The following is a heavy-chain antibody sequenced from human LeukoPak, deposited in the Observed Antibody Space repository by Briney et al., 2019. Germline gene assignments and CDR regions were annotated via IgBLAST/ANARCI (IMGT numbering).Heavy chain of an antibody. CDR2: ISYDGSNK. J-gene: IGHJ4*02. D-gene: IGHD3-22*01. CDR1: GFTFSSYA. V-gene: IGHV3-30-3*01. Sequence: PGGSLRLSCAASGFTFSSYAMHWVRQAPGKGLEWVAVISYDGSNKYYADSVKGRFTISRDNSKNTLYLQMNSLRAEDTAVYYCARDIGSSGYYPHDYWGQGTLVTVSS. CDR3: ARDIGSSGYYPHDY.